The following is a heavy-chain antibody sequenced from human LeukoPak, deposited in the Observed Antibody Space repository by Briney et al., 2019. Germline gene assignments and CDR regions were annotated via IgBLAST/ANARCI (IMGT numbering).Heavy chain of an antibody. V-gene: IGHV1-46*01. CDR1: GYTSSSYY. CDR2: SNPSGSST. D-gene: IGHD6-6*01. CDR3: ARRFGSSFSLFDF. J-gene: IGHJ4*02. Sequence: SLRVSCTASGYTSSSYYMHSGRQAPGQGLEWIGISNPSGSSTRYAPKFQGRDTMSRDTSTTTVYMELTSLTSEYTAVYYCARRFGSSFSLFDFWGQGTLVTVSS.